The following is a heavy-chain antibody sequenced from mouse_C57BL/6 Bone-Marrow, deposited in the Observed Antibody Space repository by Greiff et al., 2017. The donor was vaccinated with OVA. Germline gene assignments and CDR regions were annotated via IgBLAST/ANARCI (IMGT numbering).Heavy chain of an antibody. Sequence: QVQLQQSGAELVRPGTSVKVSCKASGYAFTNYLIEWVKQRPGQGLEWIGVINPGSGGTNYNEKFKGKATLTADKSSSTAYMQLSSLTSEDSAVYFCASSYDGYYPAWFAYWGQGTLVTVSA. J-gene: IGHJ3*01. D-gene: IGHD2-3*01. CDR1: GYAFTNYL. V-gene: IGHV1-54*01. CDR2: INPGSGGT. CDR3: ASSYDGYYPAWFAY.